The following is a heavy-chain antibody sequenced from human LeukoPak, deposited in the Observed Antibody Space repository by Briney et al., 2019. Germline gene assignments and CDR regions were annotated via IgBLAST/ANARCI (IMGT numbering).Heavy chain of an antibody. Sequence: GGSLRLSCAASGFTFRSYGMSWVRQAPGKGLEWVSAISGSGGSTYYADSVKGRFTISRDNSKNTLYLQMNSLRAEDTAVYYCARRSGIAVAGAFDYWGQGTLVTVSS. J-gene: IGHJ4*02. D-gene: IGHD6-19*01. V-gene: IGHV3-23*01. CDR1: GFTFRSYG. CDR2: ISGSGGST. CDR3: ARRSGIAVAGAFDY.